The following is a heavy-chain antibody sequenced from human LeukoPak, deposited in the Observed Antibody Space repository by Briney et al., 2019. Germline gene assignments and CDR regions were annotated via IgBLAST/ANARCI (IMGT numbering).Heavy chain of an antibody. CDR1: GYSISSGYY. V-gene: IGHV4-38-2*02. CDR2: VYHSGST. CDR3: ARDRRYFGSTLLNIDY. J-gene: IGHJ4*02. Sequence: SETLSLTCTVSGYSISSGYYWGWIRQPPGKGLEWIGSVYHSGSTYYSPSLKSRVTISVDTSKNQFSLKLSSVTAADTAVYYCARDRRYFGSTLLNIDYWGQGTLVTVSS. D-gene: IGHD3-9*01.